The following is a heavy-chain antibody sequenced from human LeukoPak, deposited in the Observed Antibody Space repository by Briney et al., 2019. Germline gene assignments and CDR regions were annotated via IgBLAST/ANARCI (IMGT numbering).Heavy chain of an antibody. CDR1: GFTFSSFG. J-gene: IGHJ4*02. D-gene: IGHD5-24*01. CDR2: IWYDGSYK. V-gene: IGHV3-33*01. Sequence: PGRSLRLSCAASGFTFSSFGMHWVRQAPGKGLEWVAIIWYDGSYKYYADSVKGRFTISRDNSKSTLDLQMNSLRAEDTAVYYCARDKLRDGGFDYWGQGTLVTVSS. CDR3: ARDKLRDGGFDY.